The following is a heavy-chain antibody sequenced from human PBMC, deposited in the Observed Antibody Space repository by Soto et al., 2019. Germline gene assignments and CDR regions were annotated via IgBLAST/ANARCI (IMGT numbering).Heavy chain of an antibody. Sequence: PGGSLRLSCAASGFTFSSYAMHWVRQAPGKGLEWVAVISYDGSNKYYADSVKGRFTISRDNSKNTLYLQMNSLRAGDTAVYYCARDSSRNDIWTGYYWYYYYGMDGWGQGTTVNVSS. CDR2: ISYDGSNK. D-gene: IGHD3-9*01. J-gene: IGHJ6*02. CDR1: GFTFSSYA. CDR3: ARDSSRNDIWTGYYWYYYYGMDG. V-gene: IGHV3-30-3*01.